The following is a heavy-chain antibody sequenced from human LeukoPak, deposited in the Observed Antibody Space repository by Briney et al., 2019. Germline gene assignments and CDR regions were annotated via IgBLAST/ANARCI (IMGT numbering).Heavy chain of an antibody. CDR3: AKGREYSSSFDAFDI. V-gene: IGHV3-23*01. J-gene: IGHJ3*02. CDR1: GFTFSSYS. Sequence: GGSLRLSCAASGFTFSSYSVNWVRQAPGKGLEWVSTISGSGGSTYYADSVKGRFTISRDNSKNTLYLQMNSLRAEDTAVYYCAKGREYSSSFDAFDIWGQGTMVAVSS. CDR2: ISGSGGST. D-gene: IGHD6-6*01.